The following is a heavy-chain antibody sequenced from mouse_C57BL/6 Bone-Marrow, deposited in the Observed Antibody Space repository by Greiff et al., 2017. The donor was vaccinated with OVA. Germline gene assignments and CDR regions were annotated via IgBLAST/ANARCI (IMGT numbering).Heavy chain of an antibody. Sequence: QVQLQQPGAELVKPGASVKLSCKASGYTFTSYWMHWVKQRPGQGLEWIGMIHPNSGSTNYNEKFKSKATLTVDKSSSTAYMQLSSLTSEDSAVYYCARGDYDDGGGYVDVWGTGTTVTVSS. CDR1: GYTFTSYW. V-gene: IGHV1-64*01. CDR2: IHPNSGST. D-gene: IGHD2-4*01. CDR3: ARGDYDDGGGYVDV. J-gene: IGHJ1*03.